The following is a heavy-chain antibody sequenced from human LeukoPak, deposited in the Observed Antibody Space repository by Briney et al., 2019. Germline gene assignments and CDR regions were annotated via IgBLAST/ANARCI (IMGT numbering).Heavy chain of an antibody. V-gene: IGHV1-18*01. D-gene: IGHD2-15*01. J-gene: IGHJ4*02. CDR3: ARDRSCSGGSCYPFDY. Sequence: ASVNVSCKASGYTFTSYGISWVRQAPGQGLEWMGWISAYNGNTNYAQKLQGRVTMTTDTSTSTAYMELRSLRSDDTAVYYCARDRSCSGGSCYPFDYWGQGTLVTVSS. CDR1: GYTFTSYG. CDR2: ISAYNGNT.